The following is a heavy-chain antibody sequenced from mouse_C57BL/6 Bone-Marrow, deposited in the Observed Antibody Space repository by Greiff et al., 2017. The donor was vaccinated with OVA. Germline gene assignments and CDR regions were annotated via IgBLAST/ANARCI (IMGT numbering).Heavy chain of an antibody. V-gene: IGHV1-62-2*01. D-gene: IGHD2-3*01. CDR3: ARRERGGNDGYSFAY. J-gene: IGHJ3*01. CDR1: GYTFTEYT. Sequence: VQRVESGAELVKPGASVKLSCKASGYTFTEYTIHWVKQRSGQGLEWIGWFYPGSGSIKYNEKFKDKATLTADKSSSTVYMELSRLTSEDSAVYCCARRERGGNDGYSFAYWGQGTLVTVS. CDR2: FYPGSGSI.